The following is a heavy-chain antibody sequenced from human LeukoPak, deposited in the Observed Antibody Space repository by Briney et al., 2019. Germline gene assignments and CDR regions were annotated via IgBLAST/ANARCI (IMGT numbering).Heavy chain of an antibody. Sequence: SETLSLTCTVSGGSISSYYWSWIRQPPGKGLEWIGYIYYSGSTNYNPSLKSRVTISVDTSKNQFSLKLSSVTAADTAVYYYASRDSSWYGGWFDPWGQGTLVTVSS. D-gene: IGHD6-13*01. CDR2: IYYSGST. V-gene: IGHV4-59*01. J-gene: IGHJ5*02. CDR3: ASRDSSWYGGWFDP. CDR1: GGSISSYY.